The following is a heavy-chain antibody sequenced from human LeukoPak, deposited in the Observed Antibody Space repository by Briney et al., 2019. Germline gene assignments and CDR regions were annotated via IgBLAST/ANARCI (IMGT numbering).Heavy chain of an antibody. D-gene: IGHD6-19*01. J-gene: IGHJ4*02. Sequence: GGSLRLSCAASGFTFSSYGTHWGRQAPGKGLEWVAVISYDGNNKYYADSVKGRFTISRDNSKNTLYLQMDNLRAEDTAVYYCAKYQRQWLPKGGFDYWGQGTLVTVSS. CDR3: AKYQRQWLPKGGFDY. CDR2: ISYDGNNK. CDR1: GFTFSSYG. V-gene: IGHV3-30*18.